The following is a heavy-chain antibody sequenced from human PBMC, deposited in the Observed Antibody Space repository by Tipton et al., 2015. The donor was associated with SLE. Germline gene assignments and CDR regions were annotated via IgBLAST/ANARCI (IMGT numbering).Heavy chain of an antibody. CDR3: ARRGVGAIYWYFDL. D-gene: IGHD1-26*01. V-gene: IGHV4-34*01. J-gene: IGHJ2*01. CDR1: RGSFSGYA. Sequence: TLSLTCAVSRGSFSGYAWNWIRQAPGKGPEWIGEISHSGSANYNASLKSRITISVDTSKNQLSLKLNSVTAADTAAYYCARRGVGAIYWYFDLWGRGTLVTVSS. CDR2: ISHSGSA.